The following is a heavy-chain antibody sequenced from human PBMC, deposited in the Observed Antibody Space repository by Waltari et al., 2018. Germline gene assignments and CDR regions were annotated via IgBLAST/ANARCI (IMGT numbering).Heavy chain of an antibody. CDR2: IYHSGRN. Sequence: QVQLQESGPGLVKPSETLSLTCAVSGYSISSGYYWGWNRQPPGKGLERIGSIYHSGRNYSNPNLKGRAIISVDTIKNDFSLKLSFVTAADTAGYYCAGDPPRGGSNYVRSGVDYWGQGTLVTVSS. D-gene: IGHD4-4*01. CDR3: AGDPPRGGSNYVRSGVDY. V-gene: IGHV4-38-2*02. J-gene: IGHJ4*02. CDR1: GYSISSGYY.